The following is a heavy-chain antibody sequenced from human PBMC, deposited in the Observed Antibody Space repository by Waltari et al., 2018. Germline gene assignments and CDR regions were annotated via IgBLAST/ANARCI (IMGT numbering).Heavy chain of an antibody. CDR2: INQDGSGE. V-gene: IGHV3-7*04. J-gene: IGHJ4*02. CDR3: QRGDY. Sequence: EVQLVESGGGLVQPGGSLRLSCAASGFTFSNFWMSWARQAPGNGLEWVANINQDGSGEYYVDSVKGRFTISRDNAKNSLYLQMNSLRAEDTAVYYCQRGDYWGQGTLVTVSS. CDR1: GFTFSNFW.